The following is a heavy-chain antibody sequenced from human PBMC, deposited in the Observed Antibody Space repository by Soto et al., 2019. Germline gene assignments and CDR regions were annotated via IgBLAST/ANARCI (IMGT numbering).Heavy chain of an antibody. CDR1: GGTFSSYA. Sequence: QVQLVQSGAEVKKPGSSVKVSCKASGGTFSSYAISWVRQAPGHGLEWMGGISPISDTTNYAQKFQGRVTTTADESTSTADMELSSLRSEDTAVYYCARSQGSSTSLEIYYYYYYGMDVWGQGTTVTVSS. V-gene: IGHV1-69*01. D-gene: IGHD2-2*01. CDR2: ISPISDTT. J-gene: IGHJ6*02. CDR3: ARSQGSSTSLEIYYYYYYGMDV.